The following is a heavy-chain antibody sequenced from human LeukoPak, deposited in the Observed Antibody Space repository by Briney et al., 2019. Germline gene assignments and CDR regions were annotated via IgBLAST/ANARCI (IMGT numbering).Heavy chain of an antibody. CDR3: AREDHSNYNY. Sequence: HPGGSLRLSCAASGFPFSNYWMSWVRQAPGKGLEWVASIKQDGGEEFYVDSVKGRFSISRDNAKNSLYLQMNSLRAEDTAVYYRAREDHSNYNYWGQGTLVTVSS. V-gene: IGHV3-7*01. CDR1: GFPFSNYW. D-gene: IGHD4-11*01. CDR2: IKQDGGEE. J-gene: IGHJ4*02.